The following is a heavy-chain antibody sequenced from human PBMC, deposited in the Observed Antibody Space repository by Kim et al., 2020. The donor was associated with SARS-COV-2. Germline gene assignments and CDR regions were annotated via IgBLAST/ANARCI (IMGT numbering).Heavy chain of an antibody. CDR2: IYYSGST. Sequence: SETLSLTCTVSGGSISSYYWSWIRQPPGKGLEWIGYIYYSGSTNYNPSLKSRVTISVDTSKNQFSLKLSSVTAADTAVYYCASGHGIVGAGAFDYWGQGTLVTVSS. J-gene: IGHJ4*02. V-gene: IGHV4-59*01. CDR1: GGSISSYY. D-gene: IGHD1-26*01. CDR3: ASGHGIVGAGAFDY.